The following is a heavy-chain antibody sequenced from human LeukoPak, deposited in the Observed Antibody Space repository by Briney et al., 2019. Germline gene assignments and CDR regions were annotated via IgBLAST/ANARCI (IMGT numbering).Heavy chain of an antibody. CDR3: ARSNNGGWGYCDY. CDR1: GFSFSNYG. D-gene: IGHD3-16*01. CDR2: IWYDGSNK. V-gene: IGHV3-33*01. Sequence: GRSLRLSCAASGFSFSNYGMHWVCQAPGKGLEWVAVIWYDGSNKYYADSVKGRFTISRDNSKNTLYVQMSSLRAEDTAVYYCARSNNGGWGYCDYWGQGSLVTVSS. J-gene: IGHJ4*02.